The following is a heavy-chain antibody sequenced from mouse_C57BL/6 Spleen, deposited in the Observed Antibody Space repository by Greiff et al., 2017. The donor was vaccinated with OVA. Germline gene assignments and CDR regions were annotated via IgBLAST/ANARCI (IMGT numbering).Heavy chain of an antibody. V-gene: IGHV1-55*01. CDR2: IYPGSGST. J-gene: IGHJ4*01. D-gene: IGHD3-2*02. CDR3: ARSSGLPAMDY. CDR1: GYIFTSYW. Sequence: VQLKQPGAELVKPGASVKMSCKASGYIFTSYWITWVKQRPGQGLEWIGDIYPGSGSTNYNEKFKSKATLTVDTSSSTAYMQLSSLTSEDSAVYYCARSSGLPAMDYWGQGTSVTVSS.